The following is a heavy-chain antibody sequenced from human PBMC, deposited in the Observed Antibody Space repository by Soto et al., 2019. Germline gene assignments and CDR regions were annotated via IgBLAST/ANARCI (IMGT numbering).Heavy chain of an antibody. Sequence: GESLKISCKGSGYTFTSYWIGWVRQVPGKGLECMGIIYPDDSETRYSPSFQGQVTISADKSINTAYLQWSSLKASDTAMYYCARPFDTSGWYDHWGQGTLVTVSS. D-gene: IGHD6-19*01. CDR3: ARPFDTSGWYDH. V-gene: IGHV5-51*01. CDR1: GYTFTSYW. J-gene: IGHJ5*02. CDR2: IYPDDSET.